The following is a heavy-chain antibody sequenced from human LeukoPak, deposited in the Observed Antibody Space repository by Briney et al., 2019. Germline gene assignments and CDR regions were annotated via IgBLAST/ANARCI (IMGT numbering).Heavy chain of an antibody. V-gene: IGHV1-46*01. Sequence: ASVKVSCKASGYTFTSYYMHWVRQAPGQGLEWMGIIKPSGGSTSYAQKFQGRVTMTRDTSTSTVYMELSSLRSEDTAVYYCARGGDTYGGVIVTPFDYWGQGTLVTVSS. D-gene: IGHD3-16*02. CDR2: IKPSGGST. CDR1: GYTFTSYY. J-gene: IGHJ4*02. CDR3: ARGGDTYGGVIVTPFDY.